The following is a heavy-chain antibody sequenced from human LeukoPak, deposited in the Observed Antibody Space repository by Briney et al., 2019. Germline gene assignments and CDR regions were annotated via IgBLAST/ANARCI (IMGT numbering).Heavy chain of an antibody. J-gene: IGHJ4*02. V-gene: IGHV4-39*01. Sequence: SETLSLTCTVSGGSISSSSYYWGWIRQPPGKGLEWIGSIYYSGSTYYNPSLKSRVTISVDTSKNQFSLKLSSVTAADTAVYYCGADRGRALRYWGQGTLVTVSS. CDR2: IYYSGST. CDR1: GGSISSSSYY. CDR3: GADRGRALRY.